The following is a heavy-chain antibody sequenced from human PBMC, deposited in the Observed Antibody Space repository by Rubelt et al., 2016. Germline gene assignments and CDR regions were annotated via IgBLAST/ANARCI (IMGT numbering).Heavy chain of an antibody. J-gene: IGHJ4*02. CDR1: GFTFSNYA. Sequence: VQPGGSLRHSCEASGFTFSNYAMGWVRQAPGKGLEWVSGFSYSGSGTYYADSVTGRVTLSRDNSKDTLYLQMNSLRAEDTAVYYCARDSLAFDDWGQGTLVTVSS. CDR3: ARDSLAFDD. V-gene: IGHV3-23*01. CDR2: FSYSGSGT.